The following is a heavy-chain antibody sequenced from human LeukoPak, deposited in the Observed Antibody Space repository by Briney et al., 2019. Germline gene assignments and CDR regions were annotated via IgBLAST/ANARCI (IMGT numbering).Heavy chain of an antibody. CDR1: GFTFSSYG. D-gene: IGHD6-13*01. CDR2: IRYDGSNE. Sequence: GGALRLSFAASGFTFSSYGMHLVRQAPGKGPEWVSFIRYDGSNEYYADSVKGRFTISRDNSTNTLYLQMNSPRAEDTAVYYCAKGGIAAPFDYWGQGTLVTVPS. V-gene: IGHV3-30*02. CDR3: AKGGIAAPFDY. J-gene: IGHJ4*02.